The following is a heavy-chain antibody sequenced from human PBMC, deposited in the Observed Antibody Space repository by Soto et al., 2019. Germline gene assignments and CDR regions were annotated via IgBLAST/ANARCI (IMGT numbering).Heavy chain of an antibody. Sequence: EVQLVETGGGLIQPGGSLRLSCAASGFTVSNSYLSWVRQAPGKGLEWLSVMYSGGITYYADSVKGRFTISRDNSKNALYLQMDSLRAEDTAVYFCTRDTYLNWGQGTLVTVSS. CDR2: MYSGGIT. CDR1: GFTVSNSY. CDR3: TRDTYLN. V-gene: IGHV3-53*02. D-gene: IGHD3-16*01. J-gene: IGHJ4*02.